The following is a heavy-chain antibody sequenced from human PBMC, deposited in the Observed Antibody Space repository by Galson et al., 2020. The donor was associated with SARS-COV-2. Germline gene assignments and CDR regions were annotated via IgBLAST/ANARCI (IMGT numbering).Heavy chain of an antibody. CDR1: GYTFSSYA. CDR2: ISASRGKP. CDR3: AREADFGDYTFGY. J-gene: IGHJ4*02. Sequence: ASVKVSCKASGYTFSSYAISWVRQAPGQGLEWMGWISASRGKPNYAQRFQDRVTMTRDTSTGTAYMELKNLKSDDTATYYCAREADFGDYTFGYWGQGTQVTVSS. D-gene: IGHD4-17*01. V-gene: IGHV1-18*04.